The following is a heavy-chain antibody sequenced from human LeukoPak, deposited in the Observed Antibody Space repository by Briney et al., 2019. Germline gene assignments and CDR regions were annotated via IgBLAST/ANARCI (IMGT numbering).Heavy chain of an antibody. CDR2: ISSSGSTI. D-gene: IGHD3-10*01. Sequence: QPGGSLRLSCAASGFTFSSYSMNWVRQAPGKGLEWVSYISSSGSTIYYADSVKGRFTISRDNSKNTLYLQMNSLRAEDTAVYYCAKGRGGGELDVWGKGTTVTISS. V-gene: IGHV3-48*01. CDR1: GFTFSSYS. CDR3: AKGRGGGELDV. J-gene: IGHJ6*04.